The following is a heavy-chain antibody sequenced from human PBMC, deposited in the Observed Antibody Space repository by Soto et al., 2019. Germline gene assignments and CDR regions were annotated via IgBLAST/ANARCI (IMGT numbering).Heavy chain of an antibody. J-gene: IGHJ6*02. CDR2: IYYSGST. CDR3: ARGGYSSSLYYYYYYGMDV. V-gene: IGHV4-59*01. D-gene: IGHD6-6*01. CDR1: GGSISSYY. Sequence: QVQLQESGPGLVKPSETLSLTCTVSGGSISSYYWSWIRQPPGKGLEWIGYIYYSGSTNYNPSLKSRVTISVDTSKNQFSLKLSSVTAADTAVYYCARGGYSSSLYYYYYYGMDVWGQGTTVTVSS.